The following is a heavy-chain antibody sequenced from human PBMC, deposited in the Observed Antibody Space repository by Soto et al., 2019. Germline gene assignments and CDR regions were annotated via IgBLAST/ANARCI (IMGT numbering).Heavy chain of an antibody. J-gene: IGHJ4*02. D-gene: IGHD3-22*01. Sequence: GGSLRLSCAASGFTFSSYAMSWVRQAPGKGLEWLSAISGSGGSTYYADSVKGRFTISRDNSKNTLDLQMNSLRADDTAVYYCAKGSSGRRPYYFDYWGQGTLVTVSS. CDR1: GFTFSSYA. V-gene: IGHV3-23*01. CDR2: ISGSGGST. CDR3: AKGSSGRRPYYFDY.